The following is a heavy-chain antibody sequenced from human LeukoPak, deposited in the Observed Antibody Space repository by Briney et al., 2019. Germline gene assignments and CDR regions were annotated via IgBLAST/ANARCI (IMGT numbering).Heavy chain of an antibody. D-gene: IGHD5-12*01. J-gene: IGHJ5*02. CDR3: AKGPYSGYSTYFDP. Sequence: PGGSLRLSCEASGFTFSRYAMNWVRQAPERGLEWVSGISGGSENTFYADSVKGRFTISRDNSRNTLYLQMYGLRADDTALYFCAKGPYSGYSTYFDPWGQGTRVTVSS. CDR2: ISGGSENT. V-gene: IGHV3-23*01. CDR1: GFTFSRYA.